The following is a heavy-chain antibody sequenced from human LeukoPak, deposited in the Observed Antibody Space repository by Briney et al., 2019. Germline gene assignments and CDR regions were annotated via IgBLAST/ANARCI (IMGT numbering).Heavy chain of an antibody. CDR3: ARGDYGGDHYYYYYMDV. V-gene: IGHV1-18*01. Sequence: ASVKVSCKASGYTFTSYGISWVRQAPGQGLEWMGWISAYNGNTNYAQKLQGRVTTTTDTSTSTAYMELRSLRSDDTAVYYCARGDYGGDHYYYYYMDVWGKGTTVTISS. CDR1: GYTFTSYG. D-gene: IGHD4-23*01. CDR2: ISAYNGNT. J-gene: IGHJ6*03.